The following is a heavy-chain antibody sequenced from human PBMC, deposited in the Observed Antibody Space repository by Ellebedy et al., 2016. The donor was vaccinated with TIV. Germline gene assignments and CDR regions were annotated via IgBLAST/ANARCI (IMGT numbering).Heavy chain of an antibody. D-gene: IGHD5-12*01. CDR3: ARGSGRVAHFDY. CDR2: ITPNSGAT. J-gene: IGHJ4*02. Sequence: ASVKISCXASGYSFTGYFIHWVLQAPGQGLEWMGWITPNSGATDYAQKFQGWVTMTSDTSISTVYMELSRLKSDDTAIYYCARGSGRVAHFDYWGQGTLVTVSS. V-gene: IGHV1-2*04. CDR1: GYSFTGYF.